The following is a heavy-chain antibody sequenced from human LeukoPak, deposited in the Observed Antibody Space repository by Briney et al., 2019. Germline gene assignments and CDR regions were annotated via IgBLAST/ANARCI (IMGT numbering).Heavy chain of an antibody. CDR3: ARGVYQARGGYGILFDY. J-gene: IGHJ4*02. Sequence: GGSLRLSCAASGFTFSNAWMSWVRQAPGKGLEWVGRIKSKTDGGTTDYAAPVKGRFTISRDDSKNTLYLQMNSLKTEDTAVYYCARGVYQARGGYGILFDYWGQGTLVTVSS. CDR1: GFTFSNAW. D-gene: IGHD5-18*01. CDR2: IKSKTDGGTT. V-gene: IGHV3-15*01.